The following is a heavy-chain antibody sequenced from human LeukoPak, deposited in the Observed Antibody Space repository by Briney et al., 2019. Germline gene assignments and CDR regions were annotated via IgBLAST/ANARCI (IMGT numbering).Heavy chain of an antibody. V-gene: IGHV4-61*02. J-gene: IGHJ6*03. CDR3: ARENMYYYDSSGYYGTKYYYYMDV. Sequence: PSETLSLTCTVSGGSISSGSYYWSWLRQPAGKGLEWIGRIYTSGSTNYNPSLKSRVTISVDTSKNQFSLKLSSVTAADTAVYYCARENMYYYDSSGYYGTKYYYYMDVWGKGTTVTISS. CDR1: GGSISSGSYY. CDR2: IYTSGST. D-gene: IGHD3-22*01.